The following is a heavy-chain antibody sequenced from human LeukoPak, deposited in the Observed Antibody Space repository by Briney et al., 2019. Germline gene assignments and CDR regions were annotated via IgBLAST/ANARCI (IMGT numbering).Heavy chain of an antibody. J-gene: IGHJ4*02. D-gene: IGHD3-9*01. V-gene: IGHV4-61*02. Sequence: SETLSLTCTVSGGSISSGSYYWSWIRQPAGKGLEWIGRIYTSGSTNYNPSLKGRVTISVDTSKNQFSLKLSSVTAADTAVYYCASGLRYFDLYYWGQGTLVTVSS. CDR1: GGSISSGSYY. CDR2: IYTSGST. CDR3: ASGLRYFDLYY.